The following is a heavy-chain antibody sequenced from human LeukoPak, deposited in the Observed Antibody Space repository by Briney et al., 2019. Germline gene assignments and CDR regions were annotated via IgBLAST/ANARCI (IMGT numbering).Heavy chain of an antibody. CDR3: VRGDYDNGDGLFHDAFDL. Sequence: GGSLRLSCKISDVIFDFYWMSWVRQGPGKGLEWVANIYRDGSQKYYVDSVDGRFTISRDSDRNSLFLQMNSLRVEDTAIYYCVRGDYDNGDGLFHDAFDLWGQGTLVTVSS. CDR1: DVIFDFYW. V-gene: IGHV3-7*04. J-gene: IGHJ4*02. CDR2: IYRDGSQK. D-gene: IGHD5-12*01.